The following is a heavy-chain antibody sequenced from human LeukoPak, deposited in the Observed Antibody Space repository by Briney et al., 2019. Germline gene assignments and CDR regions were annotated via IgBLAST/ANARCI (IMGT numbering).Heavy chain of an antibody. Sequence: KASETLSLTCAVYGGSFSGYYWSWIRQPPGKGLEWIGEINHSGSTNYNPSLKSRVTTSVDTSKNQFSLKLSSVTAADTAVYYCARAQQLGWFDPWGQGTLVTVSS. V-gene: IGHV4-34*01. D-gene: IGHD6-13*01. CDR2: INHSGST. J-gene: IGHJ5*02. CDR1: GGSFSGYY. CDR3: ARAQQLGWFDP.